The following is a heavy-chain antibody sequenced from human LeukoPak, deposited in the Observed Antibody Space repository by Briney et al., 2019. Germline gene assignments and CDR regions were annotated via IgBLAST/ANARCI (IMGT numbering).Heavy chain of an antibody. CDR1: GCGFTSYW. V-gene: IGHV5-51*01. D-gene: IGHD1-1*01. CDR2: IYPGYSHT. Sequence: GAALQISCKASGCGFTSYWIGRGRRQPGKGLEGMCIIYPGYSHTTYPPSFQAQLTISAHKSITTPYLQWSSLKASDTAMYYCARLTGTQDAFDLWGQGTMVTVSS. J-gene: IGHJ3*01. CDR3: ARLTGTQDAFDL.